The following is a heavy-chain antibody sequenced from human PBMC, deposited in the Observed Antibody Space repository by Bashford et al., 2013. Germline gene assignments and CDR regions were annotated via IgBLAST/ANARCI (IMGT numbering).Heavy chain of an antibody. CDR3: ARNQDYALDY. J-gene: IGHJ4*02. D-gene: IGHD4-17*01. CDR2: TRTKTNGYTT. CDR1: DSPSVTAS. Sequence: GGPVRLSCAALDSPSVTASWTGSGQASRRGLEWVGRTRTKTNGYTTEYAASVKGRFTISRDDSKNSLYLQMNSLKTEDTAVYYCARNQDYALDYWGQGTLVTVSS. V-gene: IGHV3-72*01.